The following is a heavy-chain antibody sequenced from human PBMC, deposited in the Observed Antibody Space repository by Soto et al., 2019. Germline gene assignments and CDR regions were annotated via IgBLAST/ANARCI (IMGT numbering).Heavy chain of an antibody. V-gene: IGHV3-30-3*01. CDR2: ISYDGSNK. Sequence: GGSLRLSCAASGFTFSSYAMHWVRQAPGKGLEWVAVISYDGSNKYYADSVKGRFTISRDNSRSTLYLQMNSLRAEDTALYYCAKGRSYYYYYGVDVWGQGTTVTVSS. CDR1: GFTFSSYA. CDR3: AKGRSYYYYYGVDV. J-gene: IGHJ6*02.